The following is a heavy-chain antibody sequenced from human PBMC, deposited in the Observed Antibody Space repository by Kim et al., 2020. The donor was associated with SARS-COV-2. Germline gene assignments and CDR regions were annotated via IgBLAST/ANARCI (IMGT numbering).Heavy chain of an antibody. D-gene: IGHD6-19*01. V-gene: IGHV4-59*01. Sequence: SETLSLTCTVSGGSISSYYWCWIRQPPGKGLEWIGYIYYSGSTNYNPSLKSRVTISVDTSKNQFSLKLSSVTAADTAVYYCARPNGVAGDAFDIWGQGTMVTVSS. CDR2: IYYSGST. J-gene: IGHJ3*02. CDR1: GGSISSYY. CDR3: ARPNGVAGDAFDI.